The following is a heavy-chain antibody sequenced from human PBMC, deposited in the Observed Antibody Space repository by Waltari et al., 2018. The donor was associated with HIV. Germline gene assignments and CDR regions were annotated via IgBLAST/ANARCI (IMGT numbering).Heavy chain of an antibody. J-gene: IGHJ4*02. D-gene: IGHD2-2*01. CDR2: INHSGST. CDR3: ASRTAAADY. Sequence: QVQLQQWGAGLLKPSETLSLTCAVYGGSFSGYYWSCTRQPPGKGLEWIGEINHSGSTNYNPSLKSRVTISVDTSKNQFSLKLSSVTAADTAVYYCASRTAAADYWGQGTLVTVSS. CDR1: GGSFSGYY. V-gene: IGHV4-34*01.